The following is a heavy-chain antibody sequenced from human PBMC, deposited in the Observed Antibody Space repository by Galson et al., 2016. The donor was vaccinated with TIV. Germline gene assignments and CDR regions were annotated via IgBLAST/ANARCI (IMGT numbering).Heavy chain of an antibody. CDR2: VDPEDGQT. CDR3: TTGRLRGSGGMDV. J-gene: IGHJ6*02. CDR1: GYNFTDYY. Sequence: VKVSCKVSGYNFTDYYLHWMQQAPGKGFEWMGHVDPEDGQTKYAPKFQGRVTMSADTSTDTAYMELTSLRSEDTAIYFCTTGRLRGSGGMDVWGQGTTVIVSS. D-gene: IGHD2-8*01. V-gene: IGHV1-69-2*01.